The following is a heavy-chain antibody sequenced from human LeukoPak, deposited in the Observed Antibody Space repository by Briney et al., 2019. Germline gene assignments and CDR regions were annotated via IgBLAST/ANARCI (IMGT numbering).Heavy chain of an antibody. CDR3: AKGSGTYSITSYWYFDL. Sequence: PGGSLRLSCAASGFTFSSYWMHWVRQAPGKGLVWVSRINTDGSSTSYADSVKGRFTISRDNAKNTLYLQMNSLRAEDTAVYYCAKGSGTYSITSYWYFDLWGRGTLVTVSS. V-gene: IGHV3-74*01. CDR2: INTDGSST. J-gene: IGHJ2*01. CDR1: GFTFSSYW. D-gene: IGHD6-25*01.